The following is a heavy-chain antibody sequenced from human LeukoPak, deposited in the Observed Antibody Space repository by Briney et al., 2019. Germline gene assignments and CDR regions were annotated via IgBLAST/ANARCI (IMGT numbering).Heavy chain of an antibody. J-gene: IGHJ3*02. Sequence: GESLKISCKGSGYSFTSYWIGWVRQMPGKGLEWMVIIYPGDSDTSYSPSFQGQVTISADTSISTAYLQWSILGASDPSFYCCERGEGGDWDDAFDIWGQGTLVTVSS. CDR1: GYSFTSYW. V-gene: IGHV5-51*01. D-gene: IGHD2-21*02. CDR3: ERGEGGDWDDAFDI. CDR2: IYPGDSDT.